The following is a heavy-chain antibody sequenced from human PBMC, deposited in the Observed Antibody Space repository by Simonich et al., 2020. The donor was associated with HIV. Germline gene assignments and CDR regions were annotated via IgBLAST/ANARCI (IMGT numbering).Heavy chain of an antibody. Sequence: QVQLVQSGPEVKKPGASVKVSCKASGYTFTSFGITWVGQAPGQGLEWMGWISAHNGKTNYAQKFQDRVTMTTDTSTTTAHMEVRSLRSDDTAVYYCARLLGDYFDYWGQGTLVTVSS. J-gene: IGHJ4*02. V-gene: IGHV1-18*01. CDR1: GYTFTSFG. CDR3: ARLLGDYFDY. CDR2: ISAHNGKT. D-gene: IGHD3-16*01.